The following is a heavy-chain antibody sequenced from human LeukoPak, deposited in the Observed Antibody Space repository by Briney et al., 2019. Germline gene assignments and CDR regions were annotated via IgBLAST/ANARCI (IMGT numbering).Heavy chain of an antibody. V-gene: IGHV4-31*03. CDR1: GGSISSGGYY. CDR3: ARECRRTNGVCYSDY. D-gene: IGHD2-8*01. CDR2: IYYSGST. J-gene: IGHJ4*02. Sequence: HSETLSLTCTVSGGSISSGGYYWSWIRQHPGKGLEWIGYIYYSGSTYYNPSLKSRVTISVDTSKNQFSLKLSSVTAADTAVYYCARECRRTNGVCYSDYWGQGTLVTVSS.